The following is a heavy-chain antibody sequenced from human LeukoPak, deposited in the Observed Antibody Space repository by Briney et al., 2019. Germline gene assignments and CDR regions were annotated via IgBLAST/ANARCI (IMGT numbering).Heavy chain of an antibody. CDR3: ARGTTLRYFDWLPRAVFDY. Sequence: SETLSLTCTVSGGSISSYYWSWIRQPPGKGLEWIGEINHSGSTNYNPSLKSRVTISVDTSKNQFSLKLSSVTAADTAVYYCARGTTLRYFDWLPRAVFDYWGQGTLVTVSS. D-gene: IGHD3-9*01. V-gene: IGHV4-34*01. J-gene: IGHJ4*02. CDR2: INHSGST. CDR1: GGSISSYY.